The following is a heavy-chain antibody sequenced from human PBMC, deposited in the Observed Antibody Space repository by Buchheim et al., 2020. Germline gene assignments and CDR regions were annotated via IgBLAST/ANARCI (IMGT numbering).Heavy chain of an antibody. CDR1: GGSITSGDYY. CDR3: ARAAGQQLAQYFQH. D-gene: IGHD6-13*01. CDR2: ISYSGST. Sequence: QVQLQESGPGLLQPSQTLSLTCTVSGGSITSGDYYWSWIRQPPGKGLEWIGYISYSGSTYYNPSLKSRVTIAVDLSKNQFSLRLTSVTAADTAVYYCARAAGQQLAQYFQHWGQGTL. J-gene: IGHJ1*01. V-gene: IGHV4-30-4*01.